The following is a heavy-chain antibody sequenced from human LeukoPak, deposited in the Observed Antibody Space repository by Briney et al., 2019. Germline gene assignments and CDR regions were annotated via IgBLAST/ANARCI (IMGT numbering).Heavy chain of an antibody. CDR2: ISPDGSRT. Sequence: GGSLRLSCAASGFTFSSYWMHWARQAPGKGLVWVSRISPDGSRTSDADSVRGRFTISRDNAKNSLSLQMNSLGAEDTAVYYCARCYASGSYGIDYWGQGTLVTVSS. J-gene: IGHJ4*02. V-gene: IGHV3-74*01. D-gene: IGHD3-10*01. CDR3: ARCYASGSYGIDY. CDR1: GFTFSSYW.